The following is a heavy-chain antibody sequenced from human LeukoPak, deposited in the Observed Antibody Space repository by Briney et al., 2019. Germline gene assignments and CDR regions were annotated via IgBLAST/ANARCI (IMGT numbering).Heavy chain of an antibody. CDR3: ARGVAVAIDY. CDR1: GGTFSSYA. CDR2: INAGNGNT. V-gene: IGHV1-3*01. J-gene: IGHJ4*02. D-gene: IGHD6-19*01. Sequence: ASVKVSCKASGGTFSSYAMHLVRQAPGQRLEWMGWINAGNGNTKYSQKFQGRVTITRDTSASTAYMELSSLRSEDTAVYYCARGVAVAIDYWGQGTLVTVSS.